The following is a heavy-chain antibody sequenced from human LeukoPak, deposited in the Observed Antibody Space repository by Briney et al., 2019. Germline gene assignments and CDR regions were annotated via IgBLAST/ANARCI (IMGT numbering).Heavy chain of an antibody. D-gene: IGHD6-6*01. J-gene: IGHJ4*02. CDR2: ISAYNGNT. Sequence: ASVKVSCKASGGTFSSYAISWVRQAPGQGLEWMGWISAYNGNTNYAQKLQGRVTMTTDTSTSTAYMELRSLRSDGTAVYYCARVLARVFDYWGQGTLVTVSS. CDR1: GGTFSSYA. V-gene: IGHV1-18*01. CDR3: ARVLARVFDY.